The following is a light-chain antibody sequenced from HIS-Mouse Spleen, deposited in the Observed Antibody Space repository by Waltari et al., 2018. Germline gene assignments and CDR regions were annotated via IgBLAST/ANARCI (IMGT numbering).Light chain of an antibody. Sequence: EIVLTQSPGTLSLSPGERATLSCRASQRVSSSYLAWYQQKPGQAPRLLIYGASSRATGIPDRFSGSGSGTDFTLTISRLGPEDFAVYYCQQYGSSPPWTFGQGTKVEIK. CDR1: QRVSSSY. V-gene: IGKV3-20*01. CDR3: QQYGSSPPWT. CDR2: GAS. J-gene: IGKJ1*01.